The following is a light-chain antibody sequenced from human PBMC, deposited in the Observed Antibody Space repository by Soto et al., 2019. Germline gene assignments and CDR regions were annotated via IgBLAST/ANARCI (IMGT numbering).Light chain of an antibody. Sequence: DIVMTQSPDSLTVSLGERATINCSSSQSVLYSSKNKNYLTWYQQKPGQPPKLLLYWASTRQSGVPDRFSGSGSGTDSTLTISSLRAEDVAVYYCQQYYTTPWTFGQGTKVDI. CDR1: QSVLYSSKNKNY. V-gene: IGKV4-1*01. CDR3: QQYYTTPWT. CDR2: WAS. J-gene: IGKJ1*01.